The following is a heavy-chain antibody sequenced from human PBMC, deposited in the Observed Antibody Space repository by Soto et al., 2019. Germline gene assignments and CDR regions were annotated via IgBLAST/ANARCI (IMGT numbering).Heavy chain of an antibody. V-gene: IGHV4-4*08. Sequence: SETLSLTCSVSGASIRSYYWHWIRQPPGKGLEWIGYVNTSDCTSYSSSLKSRVTISVDTSKNQFSLKLSSVTAADTAVYYCARVVRRGGSGSYSPYYYYYGMDVWGQGTTVTVSS. CDR2: VNTSDCT. CDR1: GASIRSYY. CDR3: ARVVRRGGSGSYSPYYYYYGMDV. D-gene: IGHD3-10*01. J-gene: IGHJ6*02.